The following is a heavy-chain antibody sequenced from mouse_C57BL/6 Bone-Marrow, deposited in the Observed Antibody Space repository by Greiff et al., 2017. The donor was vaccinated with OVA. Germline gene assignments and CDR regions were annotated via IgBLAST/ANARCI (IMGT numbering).Heavy chain of an antibody. CDR2: INSDGGST. D-gene: IGHD1-1*01. J-gene: IGHJ1*03. V-gene: IGHV5-2*01. CDR1: EYEFPSHD. Sequence: EVKLVESGGGLVQPGESLKLSCESNEYEFPSHDMSWVRKTPEKRLALVAAINSDGGSTYYPDTMERRFIISRDNTKKTLYLQMSSLRSEDTALYYCARHAHYYGSSYWYFDVWGTGTTVTVSS. CDR3: ARHAHYYGSSYWYFDV.